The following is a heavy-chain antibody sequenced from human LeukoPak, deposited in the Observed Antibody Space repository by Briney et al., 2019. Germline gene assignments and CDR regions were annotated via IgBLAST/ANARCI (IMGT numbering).Heavy chain of an antibody. CDR3: ARLTTYYFDY. D-gene: IGHD3-22*01. CDR2: IYYSGNS. V-gene: IGHV4-39*01. CDR1: GGSISSNSYY. Sequence: PSETLSLTCSVSGGSISSNSYYWGWIRQPPGKGLEWIGSIYYSGNSYYNPSLKSRVTMSVDTSKNQFSLKLSSVTAADTAVYYCARLTTYYFDYWGQGTLVTVSS. J-gene: IGHJ4*02.